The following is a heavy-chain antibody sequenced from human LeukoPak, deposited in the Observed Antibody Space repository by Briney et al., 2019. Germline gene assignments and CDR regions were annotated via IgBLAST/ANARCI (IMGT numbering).Heavy chain of an antibody. Sequence: GGSLRLSCAASGFTFDDYAMHWARQAPGKGLEWVSLISWNGGSTYYAASMKGRFTISRDNSKNSLYLQMNSLRTEDTALYYCTKGGSSWYHYFDYWGQGTLVTVSS. D-gene: IGHD6-13*01. CDR2: ISWNGGST. J-gene: IGHJ4*02. CDR3: TKGGSSWYHYFDY. V-gene: IGHV3-43*01. CDR1: GFTFDDYA.